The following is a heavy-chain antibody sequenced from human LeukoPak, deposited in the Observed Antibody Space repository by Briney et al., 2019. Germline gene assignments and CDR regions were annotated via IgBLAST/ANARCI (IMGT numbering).Heavy chain of an antibody. V-gene: IGHV4-61*02. D-gene: IGHD6-13*01. CDR1: GGSISSGSYY. CDR3: ASLDTAMGVAAVTFRS. J-gene: IGHJ4*02. CDR2: IYTSGST. Sequence: SETLSLTCTVSGGSISSGSYYWSWIRQPAGKGLEWIGRIYTSGSTNYNPSLKSRVTISVDTSKNQFSLKLSSVTAADTAVYYCASLDTAMGVAAVTFRSWGQGTLVTVSS.